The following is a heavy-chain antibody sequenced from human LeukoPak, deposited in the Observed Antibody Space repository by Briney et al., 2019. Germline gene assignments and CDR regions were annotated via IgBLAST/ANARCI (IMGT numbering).Heavy chain of an antibody. D-gene: IGHD6-13*01. CDR1: GFTFDDYA. Sequence: AGRSLRLSCAASGFTFDDYAMHWVRQAPGKGLEWVSGISWNSGSIGYADSVKGRFTISRDNAKNSLYLQMNSLRAEDTALYYCAKDIGPVIAAAGPWGYFDYWGQGTLVTVSS. V-gene: IGHV3-9*01. J-gene: IGHJ4*02. CDR3: AKDIGPVIAAAGPWGYFDY. CDR2: ISWNSGSI.